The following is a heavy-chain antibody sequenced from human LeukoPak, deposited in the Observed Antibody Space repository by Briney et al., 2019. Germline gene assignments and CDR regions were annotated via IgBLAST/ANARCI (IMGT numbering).Heavy chain of an antibody. CDR3: ARRVRGVIAHFYYYYYMDV. J-gene: IGHJ6*03. CDR1: GGSLSSSSYY. D-gene: IGHD3-10*01. CDR2: IYYSGST. V-gene: IGHV4-39*01. Sequence: PSETLSLTCTVSGGSLSSSSYYWGWIRQPPGKGLEWIGSIYYSGSTYYNPSLKSRVTISVDTSKNQFSLKLSSVTAADTAVYYCARRVRGVIAHFYYYYYMDVWGKGTTVTISS.